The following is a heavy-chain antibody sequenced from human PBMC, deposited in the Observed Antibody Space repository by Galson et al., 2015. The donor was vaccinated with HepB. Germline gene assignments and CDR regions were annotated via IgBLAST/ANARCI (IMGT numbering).Heavy chain of an antibody. Sequence: CAISGDSVTSHSAVWNWIRQFPSRGLEWLGRTYFRSQWRIDYSVSVKSRITINADTSQNQFSLHLNSMTPEDTAVYYCSRGGNPTSGSKRYYYYHMDVWGKGTTVTVAS. CDR1: GDSVTSHSAV. J-gene: IGHJ6*03. V-gene: IGHV6-1*01. D-gene: IGHD1-26*01. CDR3: SRGGNPTSGSKRYYYYHMDV. CDR2: TYFRSQWRI.